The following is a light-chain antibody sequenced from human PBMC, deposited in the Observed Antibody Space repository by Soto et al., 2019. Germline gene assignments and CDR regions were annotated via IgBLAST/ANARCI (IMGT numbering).Light chain of an antibody. Sequence: QSALTRRRSVSGSPRQSVTISCTGTSSDVGGYNNVAWFQQHTCYAPKLMVYDVSKRPSGVPARFSGSKSGNTASLTISGLQDEDEADYYRGSYAGSYTFYGFGTGTKLTVL. CDR1: SSDVGGYNN. CDR2: DVS. CDR3: GSYAGSYTFYG. J-gene: IGLJ1*01. V-gene: IGLV2-11*02.